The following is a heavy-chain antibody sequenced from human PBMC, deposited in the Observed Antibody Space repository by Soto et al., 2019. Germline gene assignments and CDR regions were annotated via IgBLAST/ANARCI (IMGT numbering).Heavy chain of an antibody. Sequence: QVQLQESGPGLVKPSQTLSLTCTVSGYSISNGGYYWSWIRQRPGEGLEWIGYIYYSGRTYYNPSLKSRPSISVDTSKNQFSLKVNSVTAADTAVYYCARTTDAFDIWGQGTMVTVSS. J-gene: IGHJ3*02. CDR3: ARTTDAFDI. V-gene: IGHV4-31*03. CDR1: GYSISNGGYY. CDR2: IYYSGRT. D-gene: IGHD1-1*01.